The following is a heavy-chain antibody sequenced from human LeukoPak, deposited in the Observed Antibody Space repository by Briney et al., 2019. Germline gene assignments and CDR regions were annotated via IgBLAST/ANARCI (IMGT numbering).Heavy chain of an antibody. J-gene: IGHJ4*02. V-gene: IGHV3-21*05. D-gene: IGHD2-2*01. CDR3: ARDTIQPGLIDD. CDR2: INSGADDI. Sequence: GGSLRLSCAASGFSFSLIVMNWVRPAPGEGLEWISYINSGADDIHYAASVRGRFTISRDDAGNTLFLQLSSQRAEDAAFYYCARDTIQPGLIDDWGQGTLVTVSS. CDR1: GFSFSLIV.